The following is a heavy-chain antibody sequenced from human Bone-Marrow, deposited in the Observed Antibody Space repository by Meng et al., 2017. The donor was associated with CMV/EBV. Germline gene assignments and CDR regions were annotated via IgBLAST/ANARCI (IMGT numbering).Heavy chain of an antibody. CDR2: IIPIFGTA. CDR1: GGTFSSYA. D-gene: IGHD2-2*01. CDR3: AREGGGYCSSTSCYAFDI. J-gene: IGHJ3*02. V-gene: IGHV1-69*05. Sequence: SVKVSCKASGGTFSSYAISWVRQAPGQGLEWMGGIIPIFGTANYAQKFQGRVTITTDESTSTAYMELSSLRSEDTAVYYCAREGGGYCSSTSCYAFDIWGQRTMVTVSS.